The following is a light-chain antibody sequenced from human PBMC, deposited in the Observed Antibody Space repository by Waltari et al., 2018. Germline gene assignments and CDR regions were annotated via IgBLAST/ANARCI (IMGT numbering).Light chain of an antibody. CDR1: SSDVGGYNY. Sequence: QSALTQPPSASGSPGQSVTISCTGTSSDVGGYNYVSWYQQYPGKAPKLMIHEVNKRPPGVPVRFAGSKSGNTASLTVSGLQAEDEADYYCSSYAGSNNLVVFGGGTKLTVL. CDR2: EVN. CDR3: SSYAGSNNLVV. J-gene: IGLJ2*01. V-gene: IGLV2-8*01.